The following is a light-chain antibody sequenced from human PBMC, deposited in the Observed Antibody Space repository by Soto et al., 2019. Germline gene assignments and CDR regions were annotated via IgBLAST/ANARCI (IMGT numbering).Light chain of an antibody. J-gene: IGKJ2*01. Sequence: DFQMTQSPSSLSATVGDRVIITCRASQNVGKDVHWYQQKPGRAPKLLIYGTSKLISGVPPRFSGSGSATDFTLSISTIQPEDFATYYCQQSYRTPPYTFGQGTRLEV. V-gene: IGKV1-39*01. CDR2: GTS. CDR1: QNVGKD. CDR3: QQSYRTPPYT.